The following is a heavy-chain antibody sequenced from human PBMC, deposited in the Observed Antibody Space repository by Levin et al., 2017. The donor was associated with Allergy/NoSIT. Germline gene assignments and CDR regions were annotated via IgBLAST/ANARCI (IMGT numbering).Heavy chain of an antibody. Sequence: GASVKVSCKASGYTFTGYYMHWVRQAPGQGLEWIGWINPNSGGTNYAQKFQGRVTMTRDTSFSTAYMELGRLTSDDSAVYYCAREPPYDSSGSPVVSSVWFDLWGQGTLVTVSS. D-gene: IGHD3-22*01. J-gene: IGHJ5*02. CDR3: AREPPYDSSGSPVVSSVWFDL. CDR1: GYTFTGYY. CDR2: INPNSGGT. V-gene: IGHV1-2*02.